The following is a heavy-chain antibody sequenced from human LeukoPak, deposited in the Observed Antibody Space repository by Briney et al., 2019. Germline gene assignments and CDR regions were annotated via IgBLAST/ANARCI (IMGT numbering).Heavy chain of an antibody. Sequence: GGSLRLSCAASGFTFSSYSMNWVRQAPGKGLEWVSYISNSSSAIYYADSVKGRFTISRDNAKNSLYLQMNSLRTEDTALYYCAKEDSRRGLDYWGQGTLVTVSS. CDR2: ISNSSSAI. CDR1: GFTFSSYS. D-gene: IGHD5-24*01. V-gene: IGHV3-48*04. CDR3: AKEDSRRGLDY. J-gene: IGHJ4*02.